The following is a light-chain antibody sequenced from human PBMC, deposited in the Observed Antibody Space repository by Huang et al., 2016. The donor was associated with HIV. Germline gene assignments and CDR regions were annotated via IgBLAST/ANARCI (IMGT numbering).Light chain of an antibody. CDR3: QQYDNWPPGLT. CDR1: QNVRSN. CDR2: DTS. V-gene: IGKV3D-15*01. Sequence: EIVMTQSPATLSVSPGGGATLSCRASQNVRSNLAWYQQTPGQAPRLLSYDTSTRAAGVPARFSGSGSGTECTLTISGLQSEDFAVYYCQQYDNWPPGLTFGGGTKVEI. J-gene: IGKJ4*01.